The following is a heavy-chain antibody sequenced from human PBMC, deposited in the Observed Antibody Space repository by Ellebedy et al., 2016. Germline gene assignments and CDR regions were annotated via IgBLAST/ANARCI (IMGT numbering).Heavy chain of an antibody. D-gene: IGHD3-16*01. CDR1: GASLTDGGFY. CDR2: IYYSGST. CDR3: ARQSTDGPYTRINYFFMDV. V-gene: IGHV4-39*01. J-gene: IGHJ6*03. Sequence: SETLSLXCTVSGASLTDGGFYWGWIRQPPGKGLEWIGSIYYSGSTYYTGDTYYSPSLRSRVAISVDTSKNQFSLRLNSVTAADTAIYYCARQSTDGPYTRINYFFMDVWGRGTMVTVS.